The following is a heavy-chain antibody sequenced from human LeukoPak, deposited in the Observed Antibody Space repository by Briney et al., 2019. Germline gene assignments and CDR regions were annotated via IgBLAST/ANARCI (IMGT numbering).Heavy chain of an antibody. Sequence: PSETLSLTCTVSGGSISSSSYYWGWIRQPPGKGLEWLGSIYYSGRTYHNPSLKSRVTISVDTSKNQFSLKLSSVTAADTAVYRCARLLLSGRDAFDIWGQGTMVTVSS. CDR1: GGSISSSSYY. D-gene: IGHD1-26*01. J-gene: IGHJ3*02. V-gene: IGHV4-39*01. CDR3: ARLLLSGRDAFDI. CDR2: IYYSGRT.